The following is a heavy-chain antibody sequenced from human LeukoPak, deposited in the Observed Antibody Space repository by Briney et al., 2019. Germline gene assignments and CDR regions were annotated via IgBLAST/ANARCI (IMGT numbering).Heavy chain of an antibody. J-gene: IGHJ4*02. CDR3: ARLNYYYDSSGYYRY. Sequence: GGSLRLSCAASGFTFSSYWMSWVRQAPGKGLEWVANIKQDGSEKYYVDSVKGRFTISRDNAKNSLYLQMNSLRAEDTAVYYCARLNYYYDSSGYYRYWGQGTLVTVSS. CDR2: IKQDGSEK. V-gene: IGHV3-7*01. CDR1: GFTFSSYW. D-gene: IGHD3-22*01.